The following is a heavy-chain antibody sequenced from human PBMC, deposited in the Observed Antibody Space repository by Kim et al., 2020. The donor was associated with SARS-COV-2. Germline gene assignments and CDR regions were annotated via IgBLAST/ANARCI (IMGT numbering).Heavy chain of an antibody. CDR3: ARVKFITMVRGVYYYYYYGMDV. D-gene: IGHD3-10*01. J-gene: IGHJ6*02. Sequence: SETLSLTCAVYGGSFSGYYWSWIRQPPGKGLEWIGEINHSGSTNYNPSLKSRVTISVDTSKNQFSLKLSSVTAADTAVYYCARVKFITMVRGVYYYYYYGMDVWGQGTTVTVSS. V-gene: IGHV4-34*01. CDR1: GGSFSGYY. CDR2: INHSGST.